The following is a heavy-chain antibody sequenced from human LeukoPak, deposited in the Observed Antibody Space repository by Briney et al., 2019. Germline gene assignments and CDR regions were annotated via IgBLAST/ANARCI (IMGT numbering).Heavy chain of an antibody. D-gene: IGHD3-10*01. CDR3: ARANYGSGSYPMDV. Sequence: GASVKVSCKASGGTFSSYAISWVRQAPGQGLEWMGWINPNSGGTNYAQKFQGRVTMTRDTSISTAYMELSRLRSDDTAVYYCARANYGSGSYPMDVWGQGTTVTVSS. CDR2: INPNSGGT. J-gene: IGHJ6*02. CDR1: GGTFSSYA. V-gene: IGHV1-2*02.